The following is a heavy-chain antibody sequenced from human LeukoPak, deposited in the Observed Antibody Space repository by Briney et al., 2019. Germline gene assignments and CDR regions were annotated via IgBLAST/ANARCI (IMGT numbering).Heavy chain of an antibody. CDR2: INEDGSKK. D-gene: IGHD3-3*01. J-gene: IGHJ4*02. Sequence: GGSLRLSCAASGFTFSSHWMSWVRQAPGKGLEWVANINEDGSKKYYVESVKGRLTISRDNAEQSLYLQMDSLRGEDTAVYYWARTPEGVFWSVYYQFDYWGQGPLVTVSS. CDR1: GFTFSSHW. CDR3: ARTPEGVFWSVYYQFDY. V-gene: IGHV3-7*01.